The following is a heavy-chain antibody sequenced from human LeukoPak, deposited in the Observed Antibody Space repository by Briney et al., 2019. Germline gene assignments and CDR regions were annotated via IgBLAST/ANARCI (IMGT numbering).Heavy chain of an antibody. V-gene: IGHV3-7*01. D-gene: IGHD6-19*01. CDR1: GFTLSNHW. J-gene: IGHJ4*02. Sequence: PGGSLRLSCSVSGFTLSNHWMSWVRQAPGKGLEWVANIKFDGSDKYFVDSVKGRFTISRDNPKNSVYLQMNSLRAEDTAVYYCARGNSNGSLVYWGQGTLVTVSS. CDR2: IKFDGSDK. CDR3: ARGNSNGSLVY.